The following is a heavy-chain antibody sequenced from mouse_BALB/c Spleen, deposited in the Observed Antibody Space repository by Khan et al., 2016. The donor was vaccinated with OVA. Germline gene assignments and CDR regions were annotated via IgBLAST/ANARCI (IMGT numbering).Heavy chain of an antibody. J-gene: IGHJ3*01. CDR2: IWSGGST. CDR1: GFSLTTYG. Sequence: QVRLQQSGPGLVQPSQSLSITCTVSGFSLTTYGVHWVRQSPGKGLEWLGVIWSGGSTDYNAAFISRLSISKDNSKSQVFFKMNSLQADDTAIYYCARNSCRYDFTYWGQGTLVTVSA. CDR3: ARNSCRYDFTY. V-gene: IGHV2-4-1*01. D-gene: IGHD2-14*01.